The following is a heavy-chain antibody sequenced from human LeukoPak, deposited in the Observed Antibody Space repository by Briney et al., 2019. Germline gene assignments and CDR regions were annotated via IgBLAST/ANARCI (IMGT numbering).Heavy chain of an antibody. D-gene: IGHD2-8*01. CDR1: GYNFISYY. Sequence: EASVKVSCKASGYNFISYYMHWVRQAPGQGLEWMGITNPSGGSTSYAQKFQDRVTMTRDTSTSTVYMELSSLKSEDTAVYYCAREDVVLVDAVRYYYYGMDVWGQGTTVTVSS. V-gene: IGHV1-46*01. CDR2: TNPSGGST. J-gene: IGHJ6*02. CDR3: AREDVVLVDAVRYYYYGMDV.